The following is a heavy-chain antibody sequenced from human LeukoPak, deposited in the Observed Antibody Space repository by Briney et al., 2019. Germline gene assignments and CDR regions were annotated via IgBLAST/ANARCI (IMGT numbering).Heavy chain of an antibody. D-gene: IGHD4-11*01. CDR2: IYHSGST. CDR1: GGSISSSNW. J-gene: IGHJ4*02. V-gene: IGHV4-4*02. CDR3: ARIYSNSDYFDY. Sequence: NPSETLSLTCAVSGGSISSSNWWSWVRQPPGKGLEWIGEIYHSGSTNYNPSLKSRVTISVDRSKNQFSLKLSSVTAADTAVYYFARIYSNSDYFDYWGQGTLVTVSS.